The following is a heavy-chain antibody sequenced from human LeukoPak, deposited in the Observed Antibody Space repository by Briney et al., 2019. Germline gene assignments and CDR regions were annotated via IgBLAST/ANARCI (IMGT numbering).Heavy chain of an antibody. CDR1: GFTFSNAW. CDR2: IKSKTDGGTT. Sequence: GGSLRLSCAASGFTFSNAWMSWVRQAPGKGLQWVGRIKSKTDGGTTDYAAPVKGRFTISRDDSKNTLYLQMNSLKTEDTAVYYCTTGYGDYYFDYWGQGTLVTVSS. CDR3: TTGYGDYYFDY. D-gene: IGHD4-17*01. V-gene: IGHV3-15*01. J-gene: IGHJ4*02.